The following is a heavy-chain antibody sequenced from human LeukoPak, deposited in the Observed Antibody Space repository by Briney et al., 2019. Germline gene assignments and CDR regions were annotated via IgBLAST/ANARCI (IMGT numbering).Heavy chain of an antibody. CDR3: TRAPHPRCSSSGCYLDY. D-gene: IGHD2-2*01. CDR1: GFTFGDYA. CDR2: IQAKAYGGAT. Sequence: QPGGSLRLSCSTSGFTFGDYAMSGVRQAPGKGLEWVGFIQAKAYGGATKYAASVNGRFSISRDDSQSIANLQMNDLKTEDTAVYYCTRAPHPRCSSSGCYLDYWGQGTLVTVSS. J-gene: IGHJ4*02. V-gene: IGHV3-49*04.